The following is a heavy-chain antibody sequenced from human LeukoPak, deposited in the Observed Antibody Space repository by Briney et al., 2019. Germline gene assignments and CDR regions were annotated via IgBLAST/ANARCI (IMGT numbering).Heavy chain of an antibody. CDR3: ARDEGYNNSPYFDY. Sequence: SETLSLTCTVSDGSFSSYSWSWIRQPAEKGLEWIGRIYTSGSAYFNPSLKSRVTMSVDTSKNQFSLRLNSVTAADTAVYYCARDEGYNNSPYFDYWGQGALVTVSS. V-gene: IGHV4-4*07. J-gene: IGHJ4*02. D-gene: IGHD1-14*01. CDR1: DGSFSSYS. CDR2: IYTSGSA.